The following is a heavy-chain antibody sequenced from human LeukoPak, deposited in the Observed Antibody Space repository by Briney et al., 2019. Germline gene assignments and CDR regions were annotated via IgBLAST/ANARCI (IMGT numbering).Heavy chain of an antibody. CDR1: GASISSHY. CDR3: ARGESVAAMYNWFDP. J-gene: IGHJ5*02. V-gene: IGHV4-34*01. Sequence: TPSETLSLTCTVSGASISSHYWSWIRQPPGKGLEWIGEINHSGSTNYNPSLKSRVTISVDTSKNQFSLKLSSVTAADTAVYYCARGESVAAMYNWFDPWGQGTLVTVSS. CDR2: INHSGST. D-gene: IGHD6-19*01.